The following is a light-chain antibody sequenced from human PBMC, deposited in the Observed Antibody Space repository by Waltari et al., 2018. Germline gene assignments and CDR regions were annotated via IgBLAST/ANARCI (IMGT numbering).Light chain of an antibody. V-gene: IGLV1-51*01. J-gene: IGLJ2*01. CDR3: ATWDNSLRNVV. CDR1: TSNIGHYY. Sequence: QSVLTQPPSVSAAPGQKVTIPCSGSTSNIGHYYVSWSHQVPGEAPKLLIFDNNKRPSGIPDRFSASKSGTSATLGITGLQTGDEADYYCATWDNSLRNVVFGGGTKLTVL. CDR2: DNN.